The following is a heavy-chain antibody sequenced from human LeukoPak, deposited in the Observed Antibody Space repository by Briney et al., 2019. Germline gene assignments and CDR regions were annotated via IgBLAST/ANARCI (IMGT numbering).Heavy chain of an antibody. D-gene: IGHD3-22*01. CDR1: GFTFDDYA. V-gene: IGHV3-43*02. J-gene: IGHJ3*02. Sequence: GGSLRLSCAASGFTFDDYAMHWVRQAPGKGLEWVSLISGDGGSTYYADSVKGRFTISRDNSKNSLYLQMTSLRTEVAALYYCAVDKDVRATPPSDGEVFDMWGQGTMVTVSS. CDR3: AVDKDVRATPPSDGEVFDM. CDR2: ISGDGGST.